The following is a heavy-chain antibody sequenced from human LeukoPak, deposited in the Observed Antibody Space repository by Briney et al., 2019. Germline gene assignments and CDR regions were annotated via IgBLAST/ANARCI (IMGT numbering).Heavy chain of an antibody. CDR2: ISSRSSYI. Sequence: PGGSLRLSCAASGFTFSSYSMNWVRQAPGKGLEWVSSISSRSSYIYYADSVKGRFTISRDNAKNSLYLQMNSLRAEDTAVYYCARDNYVSSGSNWFDPWGQGTLVTVSS. V-gene: IGHV3-21*06. CDR3: ARDNYVSSGSNWFDP. J-gene: IGHJ5*02. CDR1: GFTFSSYS. D-gene: IGHD3-22*01.